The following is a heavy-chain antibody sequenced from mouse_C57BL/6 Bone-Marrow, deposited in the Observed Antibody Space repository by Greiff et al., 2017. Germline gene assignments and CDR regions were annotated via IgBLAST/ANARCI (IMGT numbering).Heavy chain of an antibody. Sequence: VQLQQPGAELVMPGASVKLSCKASGYTFTSYWMHWVKQRPGQGLEWIGEIDPSDSYTNYNQKFKGKSTLTVDKSSSTAYMQRSSLTSEDPAVYYCAREAYDVAMDYWGQGTSVTVSS. CDR3: AREAYDVAMDY. V-gene: IGHV1-69*01. D-gene: IGHD2-14*01. CDR2: IDPSDSYT. J-gene: IGHJ4*01. CDR1: GYTFTSYW.